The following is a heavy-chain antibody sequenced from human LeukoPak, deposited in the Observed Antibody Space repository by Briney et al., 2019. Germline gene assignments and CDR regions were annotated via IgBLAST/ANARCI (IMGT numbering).Heavy chain of an antibody. J-gene: IGHJ6*03. D-gene: IGHD3-10*01. CDR1: GFTFSNYG. CDR3: AAYGSGSYYSYYYYYYYMDV. V-gene: IGHV3-23*01. Sequence: GGTLRLSCAGSGFTFSNYGMTWVRQAPGKGLEWVSGIRGSGDSTYYADSVKGRFTISRDNAKNSLYLQMNSLRAEDTAVYYCAAYGSGSYYSYYYYYYYMDVWGKGTTVTVSS. CDR2: IRGSGDST.